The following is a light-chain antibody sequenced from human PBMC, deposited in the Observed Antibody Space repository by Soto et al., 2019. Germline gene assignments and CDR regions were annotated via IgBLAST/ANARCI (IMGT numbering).Light chain of an antibody. CDR2: EVS. Sequence: QYVLTQPASASGSPGQSITISCTGTSSDVGGYDCVSWYQQHPGKAPKLMIYEVSIRPSGVSNRFSGSKSGNTASLTISGLXAEDESDYYCSSYRSTNPLYVFGTGTKVTVL. V-gene: IGLV2-14*01. J-gene: IGLJ1*01. CDR1: SSDVGGYDC. CDR3: SSYRSTNPLYV.